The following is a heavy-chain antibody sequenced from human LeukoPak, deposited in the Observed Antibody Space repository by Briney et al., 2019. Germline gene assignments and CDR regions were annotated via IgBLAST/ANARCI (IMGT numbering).Heavy chain of an antibody. J-gene: IGHJ1*01. CDR2: IRSKAYGGTT. CDR3: TSSQYSSSWYLEYFQH. CDR1: GFTFGDYA. D-gene: IGHD6-13*01. Sequence: GGSLRLSCTASGFTFGDYAMSWVRQAPGKGLEWVGFIRSKAYGGTTEYAASVKGRFTISRDDSKSIAYLQMNSLKTEDTAAYYCTSSQYSSSWYLEYFQHWGQGTLVTVSS. V-gene: IGHV3-49*04.